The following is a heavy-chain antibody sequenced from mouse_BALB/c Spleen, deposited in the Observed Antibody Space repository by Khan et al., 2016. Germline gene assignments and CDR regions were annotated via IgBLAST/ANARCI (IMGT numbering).Heavy chain of an antibody. D-gene: IGHD1-2*01. J-gene: IGHJ4*01. Sequence: EVQLQESGPGLVKPSQSLSLTCTVTGYSITSDYVWNWIRQFTGNKLELMRYITSTGITSYNPSLKRRLPIPPSTSTNQFVLQLNSVTTEATATYYCAREGIHYYGYDAMVYWEQVTSVTVSP. CDR1: GYSITSDYV. V-gene: IGHV3-2*02. CDR2: ITSTGIT. CDR3: AREGIHYYGYDAMVY.